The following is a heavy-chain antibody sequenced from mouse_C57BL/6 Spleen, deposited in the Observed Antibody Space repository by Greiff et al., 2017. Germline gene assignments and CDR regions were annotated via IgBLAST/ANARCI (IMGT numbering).Heavy chain of an antibody. D-gene: IGHD2-3*01. J-gene: IGHJ1*03. CDR2: IYPRSGNT. Sequence: VQLVESGAELARPGASVKLSCKASGYTFTSYGISWVKQRTGQGLEWIGEIYPRSGNTYYNEKFKGKATLTADKSSSTAYMELRSLTSEDSAVYFCARNDGYLWYFDVWGTGTTVTVSS. V-gene: IGHV1-81*01. CDR1: GYTFTSYG. CDR3: ARNDGYLWYFDV.